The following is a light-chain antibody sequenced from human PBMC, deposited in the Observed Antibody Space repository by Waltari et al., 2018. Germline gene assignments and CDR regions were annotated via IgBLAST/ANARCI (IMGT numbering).Light chain of an antibody. Sequence: QSALTQPASVSGSPRQSITISCTGTGSDIGAFNYVSWYQQHSGKAPRLIIFGVSDRPSGISNRFSGSKSGNMASLTIGGLQAEDEADYYCTSFTRAKTWVFGGGTKVTVL. V-gene: IGLV2-14*03. CDR1: GSDIGAFNY. CDR3: TSFTRAKTWV. J-gene: IGLJ3*02. CDR2: GVS.